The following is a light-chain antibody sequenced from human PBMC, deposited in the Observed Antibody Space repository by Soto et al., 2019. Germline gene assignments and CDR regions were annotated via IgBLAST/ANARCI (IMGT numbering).Light chain of an antibody. Sequence: EIVLTQSPDTLSLSPGERATLSCRASQSVSSNFLAWYHQKPGQAPRLLIYRTSSRATGIPDRFTGSGSGTDCTLTISRLEPDDFAVYFCQQYESSPLTFGGGTKVEIK. V-gene: IGKV3-20*01. J-gene: IGKJ4*01. CDR3: QQYESSPLT. CDR1: QSVSSNF. CDR2: RTS.